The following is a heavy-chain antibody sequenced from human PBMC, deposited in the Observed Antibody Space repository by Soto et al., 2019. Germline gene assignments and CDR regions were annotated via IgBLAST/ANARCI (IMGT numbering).Heavy chain of an antibody. V-gene: IGHV1-18*01. CDR1: GYTFTSYG. CDR3: ARDGRDSGRYGGYYFGY. CDR2: ISAYNGNT. J-gene: IGHJ4*02. Sequence: QVQLVQSGAEVKKPGASVKVSCKASGYTFTSYGISWVRQAPGQGLEWMGWISAYNGNTNYAQKIQGRVTMTTDTATSTGYMELRSPRSGDTAVYYCARDGRDSGRYGGYYFGYWGQGTLVTVSS. D-gene: IGHD1-26*01.